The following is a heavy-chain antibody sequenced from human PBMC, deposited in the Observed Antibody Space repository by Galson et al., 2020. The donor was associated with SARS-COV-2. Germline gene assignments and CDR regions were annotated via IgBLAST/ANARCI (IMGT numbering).Heavy chain of an antibody. CDR3: TTAVVVILDDAFDI. CDR2: IKSKTDGGTT. V-gene: IGHV3-15*01. D-gene: IGHD3-22*01. J-gene: IGHJ3*02. Sequence: GESLKISCAASGFTFSNVWMSWVRQAPGKGMEWVGRIKSKTDGGTTDYAAPVKGRFTISRDDSKNTLYLQMNSLKTEDTAVYYCTTAVVVILDDAFDIWGQGTMVTVSS. CDR1: GFTFSNVW.